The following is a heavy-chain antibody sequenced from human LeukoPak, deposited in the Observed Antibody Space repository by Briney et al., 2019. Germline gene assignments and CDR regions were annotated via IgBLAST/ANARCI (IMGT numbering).Heavy chain of an antibody. CDR3: ARRAGTYYFDY. Sequence: ASETLSLTCTVSGGSISSYYWSWIRQPPGKGLEWIGYIYYSGRTNYNPSLKSRVTISVDTSKNQFSLKLSSVTAADTAVYYCARRAGTYYFDYWGQGTLVTVSS. D-gene: IGHD6-19*01. CDR1: GGSISSYY. V-gene: IGHV4-59*01. CDR2: IYYSGRT. J-gene: IGHJ4*02.